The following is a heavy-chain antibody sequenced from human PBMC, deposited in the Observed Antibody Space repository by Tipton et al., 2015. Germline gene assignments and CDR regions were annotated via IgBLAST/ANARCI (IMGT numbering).Heavy chain of an antibody. J-gene: IGHJ4*02. CDR2: ISHSGST. V-gene: IGHV4-38-2*02. CDR1: TYSISRDSY. CDR3: ARTGSCSGGSCYFSYFDY. D-gene: IGHD2-15*01. Sequence: GLVKPSETLSLACTISTYSISRDSYWGWIRQPPGKGLEWIGAISHSGSTYYNPSLRSRVTISLDMSRNQFSLKLSSLTAADTAVYYCARTGSCSGGSCYFSYFDYWGQGTLLTVSS.